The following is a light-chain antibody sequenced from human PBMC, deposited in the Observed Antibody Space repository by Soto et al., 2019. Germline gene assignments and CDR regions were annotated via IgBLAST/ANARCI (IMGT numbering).Light chain of an antibody. Sequence: QAVVTQEPSLTVSPGGTVTFTCGFSTGAVTSGHYPYWFQQKPGQAPRTLIYDTNNKHSWTPARFSGSLLGGKATLTLSGAQPEDEADYYCLVSYSGARVFGGGTKLTVL. V-gene: IGLV7-46*01. CDR1: TGAVTSGHY. CDR3: LVSYSGARV. CDR2: DTN. J-gene: IGLJ2*01.